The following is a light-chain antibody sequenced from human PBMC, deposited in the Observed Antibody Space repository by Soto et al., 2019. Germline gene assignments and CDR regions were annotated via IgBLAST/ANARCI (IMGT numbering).Light chain of an antibody. CDR2: AAS. CDR1: QSIYKW. CDR3: QQADSFPLS. Sequence: DIQMTQSPSSVSTSIGDRVTISCRASQSIYKWLVWYQQKPGKAPKXLIYAASSLQSGVPSRFSGSGYGTDFTLTISSLQPEDFETYDCQQADSFPLSFGGGTKVDIK. J-gene: IGKJ4*01. V-gene: IGKV1-12*01.